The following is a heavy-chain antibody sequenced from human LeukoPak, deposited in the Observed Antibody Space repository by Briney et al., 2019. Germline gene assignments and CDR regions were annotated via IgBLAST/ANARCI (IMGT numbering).Heavy chain of an antibody. V-gene: IGHV3-7*01. J-gene: IGHJ4*02. D-gene: IGHD3-22*01. CDR1: GFRFNTYW. CDR3: ARKSFVVITTGWDY. Sequence: GGSLRPSCAASGFRFNTYWMSWVRQAPEKGLEWVANIKQDGNEKYYVDSVKGRFTISRDNAKNSLYLQMNSLRAEDTAVYYCARKSFVVITTGWDYWGQGTLVTVSS. CDR2: IKQDGNEK.